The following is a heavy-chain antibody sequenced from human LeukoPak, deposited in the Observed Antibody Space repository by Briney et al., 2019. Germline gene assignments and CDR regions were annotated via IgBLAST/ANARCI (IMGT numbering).Heavy chain of an antibody. CDR2: ISASGGST. CDR3: ARGWVGWYYGFDY. J-gene: IGHJ4*02. D-gene: IGHD6-19*01. CDR1: GFTFSSYG. Sequence: GGTLRLSCAASGFTFSSYGMSWVRQAPGKGLKWVSDISASGGSTYYADSVKGRFTISRDNSKNTLYLQMNSLRAEDTAVYYCARGWVGWYYGFDYWGQGTLVTVSS. V-gene: IGHV3-23*01.